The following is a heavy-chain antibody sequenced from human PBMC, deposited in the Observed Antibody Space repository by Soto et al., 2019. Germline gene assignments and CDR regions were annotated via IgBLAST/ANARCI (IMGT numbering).Heavy chain of an antibody. D-gene: IGHD3-3*01. CDR2: IYWDDDK. V-gene: IGHV2-5*02. J-gene: IGHJ4*02. CDR1: GFSLTTSGVG. CDR3: AHRVLRTVFGVVTTTAIYFDF. Sequence: GPTQVKPRQTLTLTCTFSGFSLTTSGVGVGWIRQSPGKAPEWLALIYWDDDKRYSPSLKSRLTITKDTSKNQVVLTMADLDPADTATYYCAHRVLRTVFGVVTTTAIYFDFWGQGTPVAVSS.